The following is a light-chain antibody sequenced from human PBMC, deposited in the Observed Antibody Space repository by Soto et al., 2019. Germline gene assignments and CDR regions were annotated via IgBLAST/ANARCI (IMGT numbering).Light chain of an antibody. CDR2: AAS. J-gene: IGKJ1*01. V-gene: IGKV1-39*01. CDR1: QSISSY. Sequence: DIQMTQSPSSLSASVGDRVTITCRASQSISSYLNWYQQKPGKAPKLLIYAASSLQSGVPSRFSGSGSGTDFTLTISSLQPEDFATYYGQQSYRPTWTFGQGTKVEIK. CDR3: QQSYRPTWT.